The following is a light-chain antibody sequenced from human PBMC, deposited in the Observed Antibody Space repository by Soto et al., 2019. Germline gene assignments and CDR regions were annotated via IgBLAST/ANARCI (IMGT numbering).Light chain of an antibody. CDR3: QQYNSDSLGCT. CDR2: DAS. CDR1: QSISSW. Sequence: DIQMTQSHSTLSASVGDRVTITCRASQSISSWLAWYQQKPGKAPKLLIYDASNLESGVPSRFSGSGSGTEFTLSISSLQPDDFATYYCQQYNSDSLGCTFGQGTKVEIK. V-gene: IGKV1-5*01. J-gene: IGKJ1*01.